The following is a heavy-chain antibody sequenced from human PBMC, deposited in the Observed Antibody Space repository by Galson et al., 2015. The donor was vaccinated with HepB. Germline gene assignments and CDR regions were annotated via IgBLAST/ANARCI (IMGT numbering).Heavy chain of an antibody. V-gene: IGHV3-74*01. J-gene: IGHJ4*02. CDR1: GFTFSDYW. CDR3: ARGRDYSDLAKGIMDC. D-gene: IGHD3-22*01. Sequence: SLRLSCSASGFTFSDYWMHWVRQAPGKGLVWVSRINSDGSSITYADSVKGRFSISRDNAKNTLYLQMNSLRAEDTAVYYCARGRDYSDLAKGIMDCWGQGTLVTVSS. CDR2: INSDGSSI.